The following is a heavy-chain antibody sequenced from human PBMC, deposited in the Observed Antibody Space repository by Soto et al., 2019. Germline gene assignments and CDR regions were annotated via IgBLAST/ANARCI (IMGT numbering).Heavy chain of an antibody. CDR2: ISSSGNTI. CDR3: ARDCYGGSGYYECVGYFLH. J-gene: IGHJ1*01. D-gene: IGHD3-22*01. CDR1: GFTFSTYS. Sequence: GGSLRLSCAASGFTFSTYSMNWVRQAPGKGLEWVSYISSSGNTIYYADSMQGRLTISRDNAKNSLYLQMNSLRDEDTAVYYCARDCYGGSGYYECVGYFLHWGQGTLVTVSS. V-gene: IGHV3-48*02.